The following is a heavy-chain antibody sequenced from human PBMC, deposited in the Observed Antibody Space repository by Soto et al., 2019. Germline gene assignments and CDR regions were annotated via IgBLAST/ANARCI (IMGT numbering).Heavy chain of an antibody. CDR2: ISYDGSTN. CDR1: GFTFSTYA. Sequence: TGGSLRLSCAAAGFTFSTYAMHWVRQAPGKGLEWVAVISYDGSTNHYTDSVKGRFTISRDNSKNTLYLQMNSLRAEDTAVYYCARDPSSNYFDYWGQGTLVTVSS. CDR3: ARDPSSNYFDY. V-gene: IGHV3-30-3*01. D-gene: IGHD4-4*01. J-gene: IGHJ4*02.